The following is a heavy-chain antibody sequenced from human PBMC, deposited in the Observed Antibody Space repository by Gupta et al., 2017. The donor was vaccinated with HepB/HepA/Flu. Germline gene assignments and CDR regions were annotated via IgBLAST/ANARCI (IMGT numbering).Heavy chain of an antibody. Sequence: EVQLVESGGVVVQPGGSLRLSCAASGFTFDDYTMHWVRQAPGKGLEWVSLISWDGGSTYYADSVKGRFTISRDNSKNSLYLQMNSLRTEDTALYYCAKDIYALYGGNSVGFDYWGQGTLVTGSS. J-gene: IGHJ4*02. D-gene: IGHD4-23*01. CDR3: AKDIYALYGGNSVGFDY. CDR2: ISWDGGST. V-gene: IGHV3-43*01. CDR1: GFTFDDYT.